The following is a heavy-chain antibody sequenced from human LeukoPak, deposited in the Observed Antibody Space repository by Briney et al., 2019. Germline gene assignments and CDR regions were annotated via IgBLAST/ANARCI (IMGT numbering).Heavy chain of an antibody. V-gene: IGHV3-73*01. CDR1: GFTFSGPA. D-gene: IGHD1-26*01. Sequence: PGGSLRLSCAASGFTFSGPAMHRVRQASGKGLEWVGRIRSKANSYATAYAASVKGRFTISRDDSKNTAYLQMNSLKTEDTAVYYCTTQVGATSDSDYWGQGTLVTVSS. CDR3: TTQVGATSDSDY. J-gene: IGHJ4*02. CDR2: IRSKANSYAT.